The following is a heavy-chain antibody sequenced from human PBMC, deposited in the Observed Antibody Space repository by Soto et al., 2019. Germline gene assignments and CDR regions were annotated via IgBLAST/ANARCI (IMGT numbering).Heavy chain of an antibody. CDR1: GDSISNSRFH. V-gene: IGHV4-39*01. CDR2: IYHTGNA. J-gene: IGHJ5*02. Sequence: PSETLSLTCSVSGDSISNSRFHWAWIRQPPGEGLEWIGSIYHTGNAYYNPSLKSRVTISVDTSKNQFSLKLTSVTAADAALYYCARDFFDSSDYTTNWFDPWGQGTLVTVSS. D-gene: IGHD3-22*01. CDR3: ARDFFDSSDYTTNWFDP.